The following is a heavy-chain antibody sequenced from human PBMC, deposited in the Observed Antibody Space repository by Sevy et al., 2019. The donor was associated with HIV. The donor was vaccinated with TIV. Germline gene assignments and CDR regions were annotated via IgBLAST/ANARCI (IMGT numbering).Heavy chain of an antibody. CDR1: GGSFSGYF. CDR3: ARGRQAYVVVVPSTVPFDY. D-gene: IGHD2-2*01. CDR2: INHTGSP. Sequence: SETLSLTCAVSGGSFSGYFWNWIRQSPGKGLEWIGEINHTGSPKYNLSLKSRVTISVDASKSQLSLHLRSVTAADTAVYYCARGRQAYVVVVPSTVPFDYWGRGTLVTVSS. J-gene: IGHJ4*02. V-gene: IGHV4-34*01.